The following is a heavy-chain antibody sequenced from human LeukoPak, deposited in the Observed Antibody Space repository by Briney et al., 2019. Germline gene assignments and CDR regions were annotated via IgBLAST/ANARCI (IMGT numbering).Heavy chain of an antibody. Sequence: GGSLRLSCAASGFTVSSNYMSWVRQAPGKGLEWVSVIYSGGSTYYADSVKGRFTISRDNSKNTLYLQMNSLRAEDTAVYYCARDALYYDSSGSYYYYGMDVWGQGTTVTVSS. CDR1: GFTVSSNY. J-gene: IGHJ6*02. CDR3: ARDALYYDSSGSYYYYGMDV. D-gene: IGHD3-22*01. V-gene: IGHV3-53*01. CDR2: IYSGGST.